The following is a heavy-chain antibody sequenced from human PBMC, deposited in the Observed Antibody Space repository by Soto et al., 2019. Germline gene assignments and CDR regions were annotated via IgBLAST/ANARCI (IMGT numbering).Heavy chain of an antibody. CDR3: TRGGSIAAAVVDY. J-gene: IGHJ4*02. D-gene: IGHD6-13*01. Sequence: QVQLQESGPGLVKPSETLSLTCTVSGGSISSGSHYWSWIRQPPGKGLEWTGYIYHTGSTNYNPSPNRRVTRSVDTSKNQFSLNLNSVTAADTAVYYCTRGGSIAAAVVDYWGQGTLVTVSS. CDR1: GGSISSGSHY. CDR2: IYHTGST. V-gene: IGHV4-61*01.